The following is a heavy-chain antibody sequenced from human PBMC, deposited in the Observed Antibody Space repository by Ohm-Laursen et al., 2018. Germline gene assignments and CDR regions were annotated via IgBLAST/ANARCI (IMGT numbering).Heavy chain of an antibody. CDR1: GFTFSSYG. CDR3: ARGSELDY. V-gene: IGHV3-48*01. J-gene: IGHJ4*02. CDR2: ISSSSSPI. Sequence: SLRLSCAAFGFTFSSYGMNWVRQAPGKGLEWVSYISSSSSPIFYADSVKGRFTISRDNARNSLYLQMNSLRGEDTAVYYCARGSELDYWGQGSLVTVSS.